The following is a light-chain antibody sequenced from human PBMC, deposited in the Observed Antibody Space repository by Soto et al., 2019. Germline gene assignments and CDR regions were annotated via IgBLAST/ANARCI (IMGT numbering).Light chain of an antibody. J-gene: IGKJ4*01. CDR3: QQYGSSPPKT. CDR2: QAS. CDR1: ESVSRW. V-gene: IGKV1-5*03. Sequence: DIQMTQSPSTLSASVGDRVTITCRASESVSRWLAWYQQKPGRTPKLLIYQASTLETGVPSRFSGSGSGTEFTLTISRLEPEDFAVYYCQQYGSSPPKTFGGGTKVDIK.